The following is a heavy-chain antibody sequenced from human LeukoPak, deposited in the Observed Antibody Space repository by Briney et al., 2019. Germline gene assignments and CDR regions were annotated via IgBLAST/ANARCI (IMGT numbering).Heavy chain of an antibody. CDR3: ARDGGTGWT. J-gene: IGHJ5*02. V-gene: IGHV4-59*13. CDR2: IYYGGST. D-gene: IGHD6-19*01. CDR1: GGSISNYY. Sequence: SETLSLTCTVSGGSISNYYWSWVRQSPAKGLEWIGYIYYGGSTNYNPSLKSRVTISEDTSQNQFALKLTSVTAADTAVYYCARDGGTGWTWGQGTLVTVSS.